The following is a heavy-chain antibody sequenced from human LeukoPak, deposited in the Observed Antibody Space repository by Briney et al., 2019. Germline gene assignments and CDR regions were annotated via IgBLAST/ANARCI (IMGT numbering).Heavy chain of an antibody. CDR2: ISAYNGNT. J-gene: IGHJ4*02. V-gene: IGHV1-18*01. Sequence: VASVKVSCKASGYTFTSYGISWVRQAPGQGLEWMGWISAYNGNTNYAQKLQGRVTMTTDTSTSTAYMELRSLRSDDTAVYYCARARRGGDYDSYFDYWGQGTLVTVSS. D-gene: IGHD4-17*01. CDR3: ARARRGGDYDSYFDY. CDR1: GYTFTSYG.